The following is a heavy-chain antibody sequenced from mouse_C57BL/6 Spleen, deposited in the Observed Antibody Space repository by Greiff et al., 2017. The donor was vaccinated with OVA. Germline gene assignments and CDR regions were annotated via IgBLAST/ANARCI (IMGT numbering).Heavy chain of an antibody. CDR2: IHPNSGST. CDR1: GYTFTSYW. Sequence: VQLQQPGAELVKPGASVKLSCKASGYTFTSYWMHWVKQRPGQGLEWIGMIHPNSGSTNYNEKFKSKATLTVDKSSSTAYMQLSSLTSEDSAVYYCARREGPDYYFDYWGQGTTLTVSS. J-gene: IGHJ2*01. D-gene: IGHD3-3*01. V-gene: IGHV1-64*01. CDR3: ARREGPDYYFDY.